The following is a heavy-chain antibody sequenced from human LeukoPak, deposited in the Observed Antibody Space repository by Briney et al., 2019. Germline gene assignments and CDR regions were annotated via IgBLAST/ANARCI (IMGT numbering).Heavy chain of an antibody. J-gene: IGHJ3*02. CDR2: ISASGEST. D-gene: IGHD2-2*02. CDR3: AKPIVPSAISGAAFDI. V-gene: IGHV3-23*01. Sequence: GGSLRLSCAASGFTFSRYAMSWVRQAPGKGLEWVSGISASGESTYYADSVKGRLTISRDNSKNTLYLQMNSLRADDTAVYYCAKPIVPSAISGAAFDIWGQGTMVTVSS. CDR1: GFTFSRYA.